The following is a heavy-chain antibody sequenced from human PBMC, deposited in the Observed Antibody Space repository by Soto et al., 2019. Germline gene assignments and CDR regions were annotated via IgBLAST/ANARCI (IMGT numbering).Heavy chain of an antibody. J-gene: IGHJ4*02. Sequence: EVQLVQSGAEVKKPGESLKISCKGSGYSFTSYWIGWVRQMPGKGLEWMGIIYPGDSDTRYSPSFQGQVTISADKSIXTAYLQWSSLKASDTAMYYCARHVEDGYNPYCFDYWGQGTLVTVSS. CDR3: ARHVEDGYNPYCFDY. V-gene: IGHV5-51*01. D-gene: IGHD5-12*01. CDR2: IYPGDSDT. CDR1: GYSFTSYW.